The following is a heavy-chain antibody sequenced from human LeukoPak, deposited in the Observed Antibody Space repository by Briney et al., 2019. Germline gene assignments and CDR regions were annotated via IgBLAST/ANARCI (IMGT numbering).Heavy chain of an antibody. V-gene: IGHV3-74*01. CDR2: VKEDGTYT. D-gene: IGHD3-9*01. J-gene: IGHJ4*02. CDR3: ARDFDMGITPGDDFDF. CDR1: GFSFSKYW. Sequence: GGSLRLSCAASGFSFSKYWMHWVRQTPGEGLVWVARVKEDGTYTSYADSVKGRFTISRDNARNTVFLQMNSLRAEDTAVYYCARDFDMGITPGDDFDFWGQGTLVTVSS.